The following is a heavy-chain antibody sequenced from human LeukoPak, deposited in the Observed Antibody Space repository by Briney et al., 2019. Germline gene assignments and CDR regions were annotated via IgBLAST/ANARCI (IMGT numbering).Heavy chain of an antibody. CDR3: ARERIYCSSTSCFFDY. D-gene: IGHD2-2*01. Sequence: GGSLRLSCAASGFTFDDYVMSWVRQAPGKGLEWVSGINWNGGSTGYADSVKGRFTISRDNAKNSLYLQMNSLRAEDTALYYCARERIYCSSTSCFFDYWGQGTLVTVSS. CDR1: GFTFDDYV. CDR2: INWNGGST. J-gene: IGHJ4*02. V-gene: IGHV3-20*04.